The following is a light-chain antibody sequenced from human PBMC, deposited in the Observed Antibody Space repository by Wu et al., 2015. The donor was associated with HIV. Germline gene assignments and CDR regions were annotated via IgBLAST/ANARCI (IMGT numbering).Light chain of an antibody. CDR2: AAF. CDR1: ESVSIY. J-gene: IGKJ4*01. Sequence: DIQMTQSPSSLSASVGDTVTITCRASESVSIYLNWYHQKPGKAPKLLIYAAFNLQSGVPSRFSGSGSGTDFTLTISSLQSEDFATYYCQQSYINPFTFGGGTKVEIK. V-gene: IGKV1-39*01. CDR3: QQSYINPFT.